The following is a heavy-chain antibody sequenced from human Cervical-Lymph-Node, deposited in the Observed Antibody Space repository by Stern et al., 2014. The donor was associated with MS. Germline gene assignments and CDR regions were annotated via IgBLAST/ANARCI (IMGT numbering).Heavy chain of an antibody. V-gene: IGHV3-64D*06. Sequence: EVQLVESGGGLVQPGGSLRLSCSASGFTFSGYAMHWVRQAPGKGLEYVSAISRNGGRTYYADSVKGRFTISRDNSKNTLYLQMSSLRAEDSAVYYCVKDPRLYYDFWSGYPDCGGQGTLVTVSS. J-gene: IGHJ4*02. CDR2: ISRNGGRT. D-gene: IGHD3-3*01. CDR3: VKDPRLYYDFWSGYPDC. CDR1: GFTFSGYA.